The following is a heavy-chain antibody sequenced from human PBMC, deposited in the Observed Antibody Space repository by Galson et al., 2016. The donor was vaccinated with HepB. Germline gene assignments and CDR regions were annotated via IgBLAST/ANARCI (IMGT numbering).Heavy chain of an antibody. V-gene: IGHV3-11*06. CDR2: ITTTSYT. J-gene: IGHJ4*02. CDR3: AASLDYGGLGDY. D-gene: IGHD4-23*01. Sequence: SLRLSCAASGLTFSDYFMNWIRQAPGEGLEWISFITTTSYTEYADSVERRFTISRDNAKNSLYLQMNSLRAEDTAVYYCAASLDYGGLGDYWGLGTLVTVSS. CDR1: GLTFSDYF.